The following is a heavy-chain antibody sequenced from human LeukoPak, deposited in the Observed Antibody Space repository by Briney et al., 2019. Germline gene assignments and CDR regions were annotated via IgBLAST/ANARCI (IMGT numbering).Heavy chain of an antibody. D-gene: IGHD1-26*01. CDR2: IYYSGST. CDR1: GGSISSYY. V-gene: IGHV4-59*08. Sequence: SETLSLTCTVSGGSISSYYWSWIRQPPGKGLEWIGYIYYSGSTNYNPSLKSRVTISVDTSKNQFSLKLSSVTAADTAVYYCARQRWELLPLYFDSWGQGTLVTVSS. J-gene: IGHJ4*02. CDR3: ARQRWELLPLYFDS.